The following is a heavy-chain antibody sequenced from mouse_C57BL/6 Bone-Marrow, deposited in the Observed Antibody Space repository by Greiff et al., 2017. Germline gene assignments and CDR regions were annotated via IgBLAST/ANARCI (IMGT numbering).Heavy chain of an antibody. CDR1: GYTFTDYY. D-gene: IGHD1-1*01. V-gene: IGHV1-26*01. J-gene: IGHJ2*01. CDR3: GYGSSEYYFDY. Sequence: EVKLQQSGPELVKPGASVKISCKASGYTFTDYYMNWVKQSHGKSLEWIGDINPNNGGTSYNQKFKGKATLTVDKSSSTAYMELRSLTSEDSAVYYCGYGSSEYYFDYWGQGTTLTVSS. CDR2: INPNNGGT.